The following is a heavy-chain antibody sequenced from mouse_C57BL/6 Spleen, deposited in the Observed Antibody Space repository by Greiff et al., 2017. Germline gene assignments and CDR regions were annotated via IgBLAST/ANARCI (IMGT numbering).Heavy chain of an antibody. D-gene: IGHD2-12*01. Sequence: EVQVVESGGGLVKPGGSLKLSCAASGFTFRSYALSWVRQTPEKRLEWVATISDCGSYTSSSDYVTGRFSISRDNDKNSLYLQMSNLKAEDTAMYYCARGGIRRDYYARDYWGQGTSVTVSS. V-gene: IGHV5-4*01. CDR1: GFTFRSYA. CDR3: ARGGIRRDYYARDY. CDR2: ISDCGSYT. J-gene: IGHJ4*01.